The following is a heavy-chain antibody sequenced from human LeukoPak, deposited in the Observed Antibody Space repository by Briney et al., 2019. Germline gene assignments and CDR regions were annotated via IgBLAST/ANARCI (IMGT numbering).Heavy chain of an antibody. Sequence: PSETLSLTCTVSGGSISSYYWSWIRQPPGKGLEWIGYIYYSGSTNYNPSLESRVTISVDTSKNQFSLKLSSVTAADTAVYYCARAGDSSSWYPLDYWGQGTLVTVSS. V-gene: IGHV4-59*08. CDR2: IYYSGST. CDR3: ARAGDSSSWYPLDY. J-gene: IGHJ4*02. CDR1: GGSISSYY. D-gene: IGHD6-13*01.